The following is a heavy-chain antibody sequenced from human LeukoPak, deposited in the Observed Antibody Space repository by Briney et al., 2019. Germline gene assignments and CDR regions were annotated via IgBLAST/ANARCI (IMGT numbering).Heavy chain of an antibody. CDR2: ISAYNGNT. CDR3: ARDYGSGTPESFDP. D-gene: IGHD3-10*01. Sequence: ASVKVSCKASGYTFTSYGISWVRQAPGQGLEWMGWISAYNGNTNYAQKLQGKVTMTTDTSTSTAYMELRSLRSDDTAVYYCARDYGSGTPESFDPWGQGTLVTVSS. J-gene: IGHJ5*02. V-gene: IGHV1-18*04. CDR1: GYTFTSYG.